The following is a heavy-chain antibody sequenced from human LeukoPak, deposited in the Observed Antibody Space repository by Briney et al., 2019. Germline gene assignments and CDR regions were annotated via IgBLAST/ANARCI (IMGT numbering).Heavy chain of an antibody. V-gene: IGHV3-30*02. CDR2: IRYDGSNK. CDR1: GFTFSSYG. D-gene: IGHD5-18*01. Sequence: GGSLRLSCAASGFTFSSYGMHWVRQAPGKGLEWVAFIRYDGSNKYYADSVKGRFTISRDNSKNTLYLQMNSLRAEDTAVYYCAKDGRRGYGTFDIWGQGTMVTVSS. CDR3: AKDGRRGYGTFDI. J-gene: IGHJ3*02.